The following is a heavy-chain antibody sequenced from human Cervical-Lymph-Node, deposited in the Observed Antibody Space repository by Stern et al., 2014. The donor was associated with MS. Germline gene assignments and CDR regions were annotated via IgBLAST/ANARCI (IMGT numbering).Heavy chain of an antibody. CDR2: IIPIFGTP. D-gene: IGHD4-17*01. J-gene: IGHJ6*02. V-gene: IGHV1-69*01. Sequence: VQLVESGAEVKKPGSSVKVSCKASGGTFSSPAINWVRQAPGQGLEWVGGIIPIFGTPNYAQKVQDRVTITADESTSTAYMDLSSLRSEDTAVYYCATPSTVTVGGMDVWGQGTTVTVSS. CDR3: ATPSTVTVGGMDV. CDR1: GGTFSSPA.